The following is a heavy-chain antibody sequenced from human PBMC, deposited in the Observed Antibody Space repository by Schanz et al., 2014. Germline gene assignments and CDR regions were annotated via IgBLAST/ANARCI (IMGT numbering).Heavy chain of an antibody. Sequence: EVQLLESGGGLVQPGGSLRLSCAASGFTFSSYAMSWVRQAPGKGLEWVSGISGSGGSTYYADSVKGRFTISRDNSKNTLYLQMNSLRAEDTAVYYCAKQIHYDILTGTRNWGQGTLVTVSS. CDR1: GFTFSSYA. CDR2: ISGSGGST. CDR3: AKQIHYDILTGTRN. J-gene: IGHJ4*02. D-gene: IGHD3-9*01. V-gene: IGHV3-23*01.